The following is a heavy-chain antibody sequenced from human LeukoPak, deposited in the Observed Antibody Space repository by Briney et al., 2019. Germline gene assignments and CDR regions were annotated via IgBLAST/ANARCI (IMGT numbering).Heavy chain of an antibody. CDR1: GDSIRSYH. V-gene: IGHV4-59*08. J-gene: IGHJ4*02. Sequence: SETLSLTCTVSGDSIRSYHWSWIRQPPGKGLEWIGHIHYSGRTNYNPSLRSRVTISVDTSKNQFSLKLTSVTAADTAVYYCAKHEGTAGPFDSWGQGTLVTVSS. CDR2: IHYSGRT. D-gene: IGHD6-13*01. CDR3: AKHEGTAGPFDS.